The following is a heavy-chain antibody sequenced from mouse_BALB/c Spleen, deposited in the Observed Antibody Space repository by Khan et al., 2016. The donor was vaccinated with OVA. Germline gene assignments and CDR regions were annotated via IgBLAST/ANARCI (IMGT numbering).Heavy chain of an antibody. CDR3: AREWGSWFPY. Sequence: QVQLKQSGTELARPGASVKLSCKASGYIFIDYNINWVKQRTGQGLEWIGEISPGSGNTYYNEKFKGKATLTADKSSSTVYMQLSSLTSEDSAVYVCAREWGSWFPYWGQGTLVTVSA. CDR1: GYIFIDYN. V-gene: IGHV1-77*01. CDR2: ISPGSGNT. J-gene: IGHJ3*01. D-gene: IGHD1-3*01.